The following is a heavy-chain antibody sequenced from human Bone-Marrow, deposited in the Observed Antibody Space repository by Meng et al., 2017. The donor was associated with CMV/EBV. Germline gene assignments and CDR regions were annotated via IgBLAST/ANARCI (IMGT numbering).Heavy chain of an antibody. CDR3: ASTTSSGWYRWFDP. V-gene: IGHV3-21*01. J-gene: IGHJ5*02. Sequence: GESLKISCTASGFTFSSYSMNWVRQAPGKGLEWVSSISSSSSYIYYADSVKGRFTISRDNAKNSLYLQMNSLRVEDTAVYYCASTTSSGWYRWFDPWGQGTLVTVSS. D-gene: IGHD6-19*01. CDR2: ISSSSSYI. CDR1: GFTFSSYS.